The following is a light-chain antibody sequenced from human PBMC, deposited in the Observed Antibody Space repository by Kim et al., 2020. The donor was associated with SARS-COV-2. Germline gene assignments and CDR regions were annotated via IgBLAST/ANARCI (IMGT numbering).Light chain of an antibody. J-gene: IGLJ2*01. V-gene: IGLV3-1*01. CDR2: QDR. CDR1: KLGDKY. Sequence: SPATAASITGSGNKLGDKYACWYQQKPGQSLVLVIYQDRRRPSGIPERFSGSNSGNTATLTISGTQAMDEADYYCQAWDSSNVVFGGGTQLTVL. CDR3: QAWDSSNVV.